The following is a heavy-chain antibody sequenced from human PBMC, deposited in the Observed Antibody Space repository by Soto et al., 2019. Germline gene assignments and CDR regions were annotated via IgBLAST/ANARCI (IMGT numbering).Heavy chain of an antibody. V-gene: IGHV1-18*01. CDR1: GYTFTIYG. CDR3: ARSGSNWYGGWFDP. D-gene: IGHD6-13*01. CDR2: ISGHNGDT. Sequence: QVQLEQSGAEVKKPGASVRVSCKASGYTFTIYGISWVRQAPGQGLEWMGWISGHNGDTNYAQNVQGRVTMTTDTSTNTAYMELRSLRSDDTAVYYYARSGSNWYGGWFDPWGQGTQVTVSS. J-gene: IGHJ5*02.